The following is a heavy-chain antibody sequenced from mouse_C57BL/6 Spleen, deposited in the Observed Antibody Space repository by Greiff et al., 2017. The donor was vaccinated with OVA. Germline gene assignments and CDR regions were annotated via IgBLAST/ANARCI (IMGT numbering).Heavy chain of an antibody. Sequence: ESGPGLVKPSQSLSLTCSVTGYSITSGYYWNWIRQFPGNKLEWMGYISYDGSNNYNPSLKNRISITRDTSKNQFFLKLNSVTTEDTATYYCARYDYDEGAYWGQGTTLTVSS. D-gene: IGHD2-4*01. V-gene: IGHV3-6*01. CDR3: ARYDYDEGAY. J-gene: IGHJ2*01. CDR1: GYSITSGYY. CDR2: ISYDGSN.